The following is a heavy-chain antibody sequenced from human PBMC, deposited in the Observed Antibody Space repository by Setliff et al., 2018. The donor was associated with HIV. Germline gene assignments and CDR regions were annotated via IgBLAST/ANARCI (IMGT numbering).Heavy chain of an antibody. J-gene: IGHJ3*02. D-gene: IGHD3-16*02. CDR2: INSDGSST. V-gene: IGHV3-74*01. Sequence: GGSLRLSCAASGFTFSSYWMHWVRQAPGKGLVWVSRINSDGSSTSYADSAKGRCTISRDNSKNTLHLQLNSLRAEDTAVYYCAKVFWGSYPTPDAFDIWGQGTMVTVSS. CDR3: AKVFWGSYPTPDAFDI. CDR1: GFTFSSYW.